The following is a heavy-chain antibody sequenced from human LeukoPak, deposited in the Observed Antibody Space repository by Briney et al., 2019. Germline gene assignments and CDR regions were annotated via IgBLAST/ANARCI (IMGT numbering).Heavy chain of an antibody. Sequence: GGSLRLSCAASGFTVSSNYMSWVRQAPGKGLEWVSVIYSGGSTYYADSVKGRFTISRDNSKNTLYLQMNSLRAEDTAVYYCARDSIFGVVGEDWGQGTLVTVSS. CDR3: ARDSIFGVVGED. D-gene: IGHD3-3*01. CDR1: GFTVSSNY. CDR2: IYSGGST. J-gene: IGHJ4*02. V-gene: IGHV3-53*01.